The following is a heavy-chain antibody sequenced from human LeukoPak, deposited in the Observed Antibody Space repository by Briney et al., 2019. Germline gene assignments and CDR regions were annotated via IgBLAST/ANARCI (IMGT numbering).Heavy chain of an antibody. V-gene: IGHV4-4*07. D-gene: IGHD2-2*01. CDR3: ARDAVYCSSTSCSGD. Sequence: SETLSLTCTVSGGSISSYYWSWIRQPAGKGLEWIGRIYTSGSTNYNPSPKSRVTMSVDTSKNQFSLKLSSVTAADTAVYYCARDAVYCSSTSCSGDWGQGTLVTVSS. CDR2: IYTSGST. CDR1: GGSISSYY. J-gene: IGHJ4*02.